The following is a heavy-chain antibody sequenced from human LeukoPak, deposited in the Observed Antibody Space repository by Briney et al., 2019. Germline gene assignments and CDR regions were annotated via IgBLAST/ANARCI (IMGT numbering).Heavy chain of an antibody. J-gene: IGHJ6*03. CDR2: ISGSGTTI. CDR3: ARDTSMLAGPNLYYYMDV. D-gene: IGHD5-18*01. CDR1: GFTFSRYE. Sequence: PGGSLRLSCAASGFTFSRYEMNWVRQAPGKGLEWVSYISGSGTTIYYADSVKGRFTMSRDNAKNSVYLQMGSLRAEDTAVYFCARDTSMLAGPNLYYYMDVWGKGTTVTISS. V-gene: IGHV3-48*03.